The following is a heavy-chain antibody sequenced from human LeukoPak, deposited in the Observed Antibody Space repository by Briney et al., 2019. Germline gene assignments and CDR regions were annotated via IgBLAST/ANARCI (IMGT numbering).Heavy chain of an antibody. D-gene: IGHD3-3*01. CDR1: GYTFTGYY. CDR3: ARAGGDDFWGGISVYFDY. Sequence: ASVKVSCKASGYTFTGYYMHWVRQAPGQGLEWMGRINPNSGGTNYAQKFQGRVTMTRDTSISTAYMELSRLRSDDTAVYYCARAGGDDFWGGISVYFDYWGQATLVTVS. V-gene: IGHV1-2*06. J-gene: IGHJ4*02. CDR2: INPNSGGT.